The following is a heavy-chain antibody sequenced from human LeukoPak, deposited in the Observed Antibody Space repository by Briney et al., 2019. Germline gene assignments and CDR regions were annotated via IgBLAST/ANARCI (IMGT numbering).Heavy chain of an antibody. V-gene: IGHV3-23*01. CDR3: VKDAYYLDSSTYLIPFDF. D-gene: IGHD3-22*01. J-gene: IGHJ4*02. CDR2: ICVNGVAT. CDR1: GFTFSRSA. Sequence: GGSLRLSCGASGFTFSRSAMNWVRQAPGKGLEWVAAICVNGVATYYADSAKGRFNISRDNTNNTLFLQMNSLRTEDTAIYYCVKDAYYLDSSTYLIPFDFWGQGTLVTVSS.